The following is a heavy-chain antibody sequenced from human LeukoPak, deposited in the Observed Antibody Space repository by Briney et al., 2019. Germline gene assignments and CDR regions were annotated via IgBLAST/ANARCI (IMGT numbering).Heavy chain of an antibody. D-gene: IGHD2/OR15-2a*01. V-gene: IGHV3-66*01. CDR3: ANDPRLGIAY. CDR2: IYSGGST. CDR1: GFTFTNAW. Sequence: PGGSLRLSCEASGFTFTNAWMNWVRQAPGKGLEWVSIIYSGGSTYYADSVKGRFAISRDNSKHTLYLQMNSLRAEDTAVYYCANDPRLGIAYWGQGTLVTVSS. J-gene: IGHJ4*02.